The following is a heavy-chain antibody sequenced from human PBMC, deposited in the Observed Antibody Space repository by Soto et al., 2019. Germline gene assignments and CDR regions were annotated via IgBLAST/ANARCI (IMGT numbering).Heavy chain of an antibody. CDR3: ARAVPFCLGP. CDR1: GGSISSNEL. J-gene: IGHJ5*02. D-gene: IGHD3-16*01. Sequence: QVQLQESGPGLVKPSGTLSLTCAVSGGSISSNELWSWVRQPPGKGLEWIGEIYDSVTNNYNPSPKSRVTRSIDKSKKQFALKLTSGTAADTALDYCARAVPFCLGPWGQGTLVTVSS. V-gene: IGHV4-4*02. CDR2: IYDSVTN.